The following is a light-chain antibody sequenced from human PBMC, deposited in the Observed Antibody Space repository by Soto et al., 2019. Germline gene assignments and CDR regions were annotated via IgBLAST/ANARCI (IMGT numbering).Light chain of an antibody. CDR3: QQSYSTPRSFT. CDR2: AAS. CDR1: QSISRY. J-gene: IGKJ2*01. Sequence: DIQMTQSPSSLSASVGDRVTITCRASQSISRYLNWYQQKAGKAPKLLIYAASSLQSGVPSRFSGSGSGTYFTLTISSLQPEDSATYYSQQSYSTPRSFTFGQGTNLEIK. V-gene: IGKV1-39*01.